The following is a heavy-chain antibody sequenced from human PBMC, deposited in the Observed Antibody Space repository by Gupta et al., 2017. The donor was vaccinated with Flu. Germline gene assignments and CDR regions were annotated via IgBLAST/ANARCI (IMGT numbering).Heavy chain of an antibody. J-gene: IGHJ4*02. CDR3: ARRLAARPWDC. CDR1: SSRSSYY. CDR2: IFYSGST. D-gene: IGHD6-6*01. V-gene: IGHV4-39*01. Sequence: SSRSSYYWSWIRQPPGKGLEWIGSIFYSGSTYYNPSLKSRVTISADTSKNQFSLKLSTVTAADTAVYYCARRLAARPWDCWGQGTLVTVSS.